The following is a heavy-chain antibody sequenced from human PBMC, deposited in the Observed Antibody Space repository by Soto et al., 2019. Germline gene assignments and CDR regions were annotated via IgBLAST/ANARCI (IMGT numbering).Heavy chain of an antibody. Sequence: SETLSLTCTVSGGSISSYYWSWIRQPPGKGLEWIGYIYYSGSTNYNPSLKSRVTISVDTSKHQFSLKLSSVTAADTAVYYCARVRSPGAGKYYFDYWGQGTLVTVSS. J-gene: IGHJ4*02. CDR2: IYYSGST. CDR3: ARVRSPGAGKYYFDY. V-gene: IGHV4-59*01. CDR1: GGSISSYY. D-gene: IGHD3-10*01.